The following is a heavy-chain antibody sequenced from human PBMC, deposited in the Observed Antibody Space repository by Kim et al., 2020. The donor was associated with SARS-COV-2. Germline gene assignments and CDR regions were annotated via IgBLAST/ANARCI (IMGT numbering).Heavy chain of an antibody. CDR3: AKGVEMATITLIDY. CDR2: ISYDGSNK. V-gene: IGHV3-30*18. CDR1: GFTFSSYG. Sequence: GGSLRLSCAASGFTFSSYGMHWVRQAPGKGLEWVAVISYDGSNKYYADSVKGRFTISRDNSKNTLYLQMNSLRAEDTAVYYCAKGVEMATITLIDYWRQG. J-gene: IGHJ4*02. D-gene: IGHD5-12*01.